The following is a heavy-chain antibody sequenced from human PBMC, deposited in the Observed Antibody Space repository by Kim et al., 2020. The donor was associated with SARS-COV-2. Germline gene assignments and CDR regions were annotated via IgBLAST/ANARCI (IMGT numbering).Heavy chain of an antibody. J-gene: IGHJ3*02. CDR3: TRVPGTTLAFCDAYDI. Sequence: GGSLRLSCAASGFTFSDSAMHWVRQASGKGLEWVGRIRSKANNYATTYAASVKGRFTISRADTKNAAYLQMNSLKTEDTAVYYCTRVPGTTLAFCDAYDIWGQGTMVTVSS. V-gene: IGHV3-73*01. D-gene: IGHD1-1*01. CDR1: GFTFSDSA. CDR2: IRSKANNYAT.